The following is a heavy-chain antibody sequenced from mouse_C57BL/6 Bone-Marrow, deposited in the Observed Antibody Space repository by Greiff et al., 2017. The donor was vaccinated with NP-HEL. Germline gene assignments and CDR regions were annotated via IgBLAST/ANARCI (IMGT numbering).Heavy chain of an antibody. CDR1: GYTFTDYY. J-gene: IGHJ1*03. V-gene: IGHV1-26*01. Sequence: EVQLQQSGPELVKPGASVKISCKASGYTFTDYYMNCVKQSHGKSLEWIGDINPNNGGTSYNQKFKGKATLTVDKSSSTAYMELRSLTSEDSAVYYCARKYYGSSPDVWGTGTTVTVSS. D-gene: IGHD1-1*01. CDR3: ARKYYGSSPDV. CDR2: INPNNGGT.